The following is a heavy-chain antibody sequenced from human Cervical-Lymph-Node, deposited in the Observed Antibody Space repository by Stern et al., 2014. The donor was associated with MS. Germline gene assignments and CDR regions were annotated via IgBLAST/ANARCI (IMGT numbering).Heavy chain of an antibody. D-gene: IGHD1-1*01. CDR1: GFTFSSYW. CDR3: ATTGTTWCFDY. CDR2: IKQDGSEK. V-gene: IGHV3-7*01. J-gene: IGHJ4*02. Sequence: EVQLVESGGGLVQPGGSLRLSCAASGFTFSSYWMSWVRQAPGKGLEWGANIKQDGSEKYYVDSVKGRCTISRDNAKNSLYLQMNSLRAEDTAVYYCATTGTTWCFDYWGQGTLVTVSS.